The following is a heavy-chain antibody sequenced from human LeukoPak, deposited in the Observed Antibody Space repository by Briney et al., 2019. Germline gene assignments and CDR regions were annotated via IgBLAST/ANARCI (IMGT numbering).Heavy chain of an antibody. CDR3: ARGLLSLDYYYGSGSYRKWFDP. J-gene: IGHJ5*02. CDR1: GFTFRSYW. CDR2: INSDGSST. Sequence: GGPLRLSCAASGFTFRSYWMHWVRQAPGKGLVWFSRINSDGSSTSYADSVKGRFTISRDNAKNTVYLQMNSLRAEDTAVYYCARGLLSLDYYYGSGSYRKWFDPWGQGTLVTVSS. D-gene: IGHD3-10*01. V-gene: IGHV3-74*01.